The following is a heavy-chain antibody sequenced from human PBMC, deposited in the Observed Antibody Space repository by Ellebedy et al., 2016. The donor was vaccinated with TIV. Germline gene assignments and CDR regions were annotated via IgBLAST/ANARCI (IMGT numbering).Heavy chain of an antibody. Sequence: MPSETLSLTCTVSGYSISSGHYWGWIRQPPGKGLEWIGSIYLSGSTYYNPSLKSRVTISVDTSRNQFSLQLSSVTAADTAVYYCARNWGGFDYWGQGTLVTVSS. V-gene: IGHV4-38-2*02. J-gene: IGHJ4*02. CDR2: IYLSGST. CDR3: ARNWGGFDY. CDR1: GYSISSGHY. D-gene: IGHD3-16*01.